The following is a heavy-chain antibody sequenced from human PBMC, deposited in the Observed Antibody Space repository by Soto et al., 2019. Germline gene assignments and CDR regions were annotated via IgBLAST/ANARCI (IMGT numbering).Heavy chain of an antibody. D-gene: IGHD6-19*01. Sequence: QVQLVESGGGVVQPGRSLRLSCAASGFTFSSYGMHWVRQAPGKGLEWVAVIWYDGSNKYYADSVKGQFTISRDNSKNTLYLQMNSLRAEDTAVYYCARDYPAYYSSGLIDYWGQGTLVTVSS. V-gene: IGHV3-33*01. J-gene: IGHJ4*02. CDR1: GFTFSSYG. CDR2: IWYDGSNK. CDR3: ARDYPAYYSSGLIDY.